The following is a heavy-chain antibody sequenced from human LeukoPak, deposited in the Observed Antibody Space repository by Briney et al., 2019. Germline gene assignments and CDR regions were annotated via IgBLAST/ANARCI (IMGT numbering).Heavy chain of an antibody. Sequence: SQTLSLTCAVSGGSISSGGYSWSWIRQPPGKGLEWIGYIYHSGSTYYNPSLKSRVTISVDRSKNQFSLKLSSVTAADTAVYYCARGDYGDYVSIFFDYWGQGTLVTVSS. CDR2: IYHSGST. CDR3: ARGDYGDYVSIFFDY. V-gene: IGHV4-30-2*01. D-gene: IGHD4-17*01. CDR1: GGSISSGGYS. J-gene: IGHJ4*02.